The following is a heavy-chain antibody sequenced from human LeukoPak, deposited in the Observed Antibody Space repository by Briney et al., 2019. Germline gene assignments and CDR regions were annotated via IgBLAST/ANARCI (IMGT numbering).Heavy chain of an antibody. V-gene: IGHV1-8*01. CDR2: MNPNSGNT. Sequence: ASVKVSCKASGYTFTSYDINWVRQATGQGLEWMGWMNPNSGNTGYAQKFQGRVTTTRNTSISTAYMELSSLRSEDTAVYYCARDPPRATMVRGAGGDYWGQGTLVTVSS. J-gene: IGHJ4*02. CDR3: ARDPPRATMVRGAGGDY. CDR1: GYTFTSYD. D-gene: IGHD3-10*01.